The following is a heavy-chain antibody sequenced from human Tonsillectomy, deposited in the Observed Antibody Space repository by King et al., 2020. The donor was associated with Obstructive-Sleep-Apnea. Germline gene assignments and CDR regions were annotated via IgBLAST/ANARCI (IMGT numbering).Heavy chain of an antibody. Sequence: VQLVESGGGLVQPGGSLRLSCAASGFAFSTYSMIWVRQAPGKGLEWISYISSSSSTMFYADSVKGRFTISRDNPKNSLYLQMNSLRAEDTAMNYCARKEETYTNWFDPWGQGTLVTVSS. CDR2: ISSSSSTM. J-gene: IGHJ5*02. D-gene: IGHD4-11*01. CDR3: ARKEETYTNWFDP. CDR1: GFAFSTYS. V-gene: IGHV3-48*04.